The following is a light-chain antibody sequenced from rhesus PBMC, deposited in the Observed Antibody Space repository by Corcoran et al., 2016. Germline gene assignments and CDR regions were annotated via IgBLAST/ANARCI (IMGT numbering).Light chain of an antibody. CDR2: KGT. V-gene: IGKV1-22*01. CDR1: QSISSW. Sequence: DIQMTQSPSSLSASVGDTVTITCRASQSISSWLDWYQQKPGKAPKLLIYKGTSLQSGVPSRFSGSGSGTDFTLTISSLQPEDFATDYCLQYSSSPWTFGQGTKVEIK. CDR3: LQYSSSPWT. J-gene: IGKJ1*01.